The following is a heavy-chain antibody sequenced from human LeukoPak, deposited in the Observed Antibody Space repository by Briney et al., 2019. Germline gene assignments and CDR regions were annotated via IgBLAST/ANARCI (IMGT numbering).Heavy chain of an antibody. CDR1: GFTFSDYW. CDR2: IKQDGSER. V-gene: IGHV3-7*01. J-gene: IGHJ4*02. CDR3: ARGSSFDY. Sequence: QPRGSLRLSCAASGFTFSDYWMSWVRQAPRKGLEWVANIKQDGSERYYVDSVKGRFTISRDNAKNSLYLQMNSLRAEDTAVYYCARGSSFDYWGQGTLVTVSS.